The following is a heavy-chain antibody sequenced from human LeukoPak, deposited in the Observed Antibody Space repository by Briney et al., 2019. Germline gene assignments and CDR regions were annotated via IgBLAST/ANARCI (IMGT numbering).Heavy chain of an antibody. CDR2: VYMNRNI. J-gene: IGHJ4*02. CDR3: ASLGSNDY. D-gene: IGHD2-15*01. CDR1: GGSISSYY. V-gene: IGHV4-4*07. Sequence: PSETLSLTCTVSGGSISSYYWSWIRQPAEKGLEWIGRVYMNRNINYNPSLKNRVTISADTSKNQFSLQLTSVTAADTAVYYCASLGSNDYWGQGTLVTVSS.